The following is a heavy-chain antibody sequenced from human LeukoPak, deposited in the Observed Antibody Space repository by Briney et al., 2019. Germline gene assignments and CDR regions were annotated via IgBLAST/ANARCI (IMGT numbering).Heavy chain of an antibody. D-gene: IGHD3-22*01. CDR3: FTGSAYYYDS. J-gene: IGHJ5*01. CDR1: GFTFSRYA. V-gene: IGHV3-30*01. CDR2: TSPDGNEK. Sequence: GRSLRLSCAASGFTFSRYAMHWVRQAPGKGLEWVAVTSPDGNEKYYADSVKGRFTISRDNSKNMVFLQMNSLSTEDTAVYSCFTGSAYYYDSWGQGTLVTVSS.